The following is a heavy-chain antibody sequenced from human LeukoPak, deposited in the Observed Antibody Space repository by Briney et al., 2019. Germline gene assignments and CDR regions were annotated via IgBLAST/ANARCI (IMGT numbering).Heavy chain of an antibody. CDR1: GGSIVSSTFY. CDR2: IHHSGST. Sequence: SETLSLTCSVSGGSIVSSTFYWGWVRQPPGKGLEWIGIIHHSGSTYYNSSLKSRVTISVDTSKNTLSLKLNSVTAADTAVYYCARENWRDGYVGSKWGQGTLVTVSS. J-gene: IGHJ4*02. V-gene: IGHV4-39*07. CDR3: ARENWRDGYVGSK. D-gene: IGHD5-24*01.